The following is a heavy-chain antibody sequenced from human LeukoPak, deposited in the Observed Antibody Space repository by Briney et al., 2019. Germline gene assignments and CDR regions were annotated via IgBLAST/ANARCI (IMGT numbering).Heavy chain of an antibody. CDR2: IYWDDDK. D-gene: IGHD4-17*01. CDR1: GFSLSTSGVG. V-gene: IGHV2-5*02. J-gene: IGHJ5*02. CDR3: AHRDENYGVPWGFDP. Sequence: SGPTLVKPPQTLTLACTFSGFSLSTSGVGVGWIRQPPGKALEWLALIYWDDDKRYSPSLKSRLTITQDTSNNHVVLTMTNMDPVDTATYYCAHRDENYGVPWGFDPWGQGTLVTVSS.